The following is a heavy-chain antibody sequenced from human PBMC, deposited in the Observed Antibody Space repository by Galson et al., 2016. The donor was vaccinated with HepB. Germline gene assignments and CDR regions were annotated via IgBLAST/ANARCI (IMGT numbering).Heavy chain of an antibody. J-gene: IGHJ4*02. CDR1: GFIFSYDW. Sequence: SLRLSCAASGFIFSYDWMHWVRQTEGRGLTYIAHIDEDGSETSYADSAKGRFTISRDNAMDTVYLQMDRLRADDTGVYFCAKGGPEGTGTLDSWGQGTQVTVSS. V-gene: IGHV3-74*01. CDR3: AKGGPEGTGTLDS. CDR2: IDEDGSET. D-gene: IGHD1-1*01.